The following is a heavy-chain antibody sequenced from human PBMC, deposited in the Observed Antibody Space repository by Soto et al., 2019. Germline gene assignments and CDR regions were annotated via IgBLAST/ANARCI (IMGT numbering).Heavy chain of an antibody. V-gene: IGHV1-69*06. CDR3: ARVSTYYDSSGSDC. CDR2: IIPIFGTA. CDR1: GGTFSSYA. D-gene: IGHD3-22*01. Sequence: ASVKVSCKASGGTFSSYAISWVRQAPGQGLEWMGGIIPIFGTANYAQKFQGRVTITADKSTSTAYMELSSLRSEDTAVYYCARVSTYYDSSGSDCWGQGTLVTVSS. J-gene: IGHJ4*02.